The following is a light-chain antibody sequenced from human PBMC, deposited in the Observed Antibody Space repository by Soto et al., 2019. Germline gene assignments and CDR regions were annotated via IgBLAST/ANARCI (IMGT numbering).Light chain of an antibody. CDR2: DAS. V-gene: IGKV1-5*01. J-gene: IGKJ1*01. CDR3: QQYNSYSWT. CDR1: QSISSW. Sequence: DIQMTQSPSTLSASVGDRVTITCRASQSISSWLAWYQQKPGKAPKLLIYDASSLESGVPSRFSGSGSGTEFTLTISSLQPDDFATYYCQQYNSYSWTFGQGNKVELK.